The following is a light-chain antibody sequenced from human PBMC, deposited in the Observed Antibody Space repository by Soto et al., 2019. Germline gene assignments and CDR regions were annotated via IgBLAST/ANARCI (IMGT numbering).Light chain of an antibody. J-gene: IGKJ3*01. CDR1: QSLLHSNGHNY. Sequence: DIVMIQSPLSLPVTPGEPASISCRSSQSLLHSNGHNYLDWFVQKPGQSPQLLVYLASSRPSGVPDRFSGSGSGTDFTLKISSVEAEDVGVYYCLQYLQTPPIFGPGTKVDIK. CDR2: LAS. CDR3: LQYLQTPPI. V-gene: IGKV2-28*01.